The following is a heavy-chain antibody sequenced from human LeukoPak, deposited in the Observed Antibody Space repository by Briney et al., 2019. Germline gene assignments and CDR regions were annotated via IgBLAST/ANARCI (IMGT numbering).Heavy chain of an antibody. V-gene: IGHV3-74*01. CDR2: INSDGSST. CDR1: GFTFSSYW. D-gene: IGHD2-21*01. J-gene: IGHJ4*02. Sequence: GGSLRLSCAASGFTFSSYWMHWVRQAPGKGLVWVSRINSDGSSTSYADSVKGRFTISRDNAKNTLYLQMNSLIAEDTAVYYCARALCGGDCYKNPYYFDYWGQGTLVTVSS. CDR3: ARALCGGDCYKNPYYFDY.